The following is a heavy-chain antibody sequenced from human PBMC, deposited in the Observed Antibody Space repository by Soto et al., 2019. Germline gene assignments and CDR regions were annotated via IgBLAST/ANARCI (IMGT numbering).Heavy chain of an antibody. J-gene: IGHJ6*02. CDR3: AKVIRADSTSSNFYYYSGLDV. Sequence: VQLVESGGGVVQPGRSLRLSCAASGFTFRTYGMHWVRQAPGKGLEWLAVISNTGINKYYADSVKGRFTISRDNSMDTLFLQMNSLRGEDTAIYYCAKVIRADSTSSNFYYYSGLDVWGQGTTVTVSS. CDR1: GFTFRTYG. V-gene: IGHV3-30*18. D-gene: IGHD6-6*01. CDR2: ISNTGINK.